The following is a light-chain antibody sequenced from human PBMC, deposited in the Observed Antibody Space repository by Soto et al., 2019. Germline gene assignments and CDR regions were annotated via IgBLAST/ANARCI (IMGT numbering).Light chain of an antibody. CDR3: SSFAGSDNFV. Sequence: QSVLTQPPSASGSPGQSVTISCTGTSGDVGGYNYVSWYQQHPGKAPKLMIYEVSKRPSGVPDRLSGSKSGDTASLTVSGLQAEDEADYYCSSFAGSDNFVFGTGTKLTVL. J-gene: IGLJ1*01. CDR2: EVS. V-gene: IGLV2-8*01. CDR1: SGDVGGYNY.